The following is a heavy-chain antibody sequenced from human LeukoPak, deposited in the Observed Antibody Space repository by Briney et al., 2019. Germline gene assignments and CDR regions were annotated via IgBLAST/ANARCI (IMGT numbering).Heavy chain of an antibody. D-gene: IGHD3-10*01. CDR2: IYYSGSA. Sequence: PSETLSLTCTVSGGSISTYYWNWIRQPPGKGLEWLGYIYYSGSAKYNPSLRSRVTISVDTSKNQFSLKLSSVTAADTAVYYCARSYGSGNYFDYWGQGTLVTVSS. J-gene: IGHJ4*02. CDR3: ARSYGSGNYFDY. CDR1: GGSISTYY. V-gene: IGHV4-59*01.